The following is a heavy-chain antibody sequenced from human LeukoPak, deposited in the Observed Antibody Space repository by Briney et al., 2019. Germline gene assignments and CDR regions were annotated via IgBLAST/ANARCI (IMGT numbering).Heavy chain of an antibody. CDR2: TSYDGSNK. CDR1: GFTFSSYA. CDR3: ARDKAAAGYFDY. J-gene: IGHJ4*02. D-gene: IGHD6-13*01. V-gene: IGHV3-30-3*01. Sequence: PGGSLRLSCAASGFTFSSYAMHWVRQAPGKGLEWVAVTSYDGSNKYYADSVKGRFTISRDNSKNTLYLQMNSLRAEDTAVYYCARDKAAAGYFDYWGQGTLVTVSS.